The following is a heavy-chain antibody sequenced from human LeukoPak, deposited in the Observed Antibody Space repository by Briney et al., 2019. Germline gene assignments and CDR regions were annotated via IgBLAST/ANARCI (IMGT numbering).Heavy chain of an antibody. J-gene: IGHJ3*02. V-gene: IGHV1-24*01. Sequence: ASVKVSCKVSGYTLTELSMHWGRQAPGKGLEWMGGVDPDDGETINAQKFQGRVTMTEDTSTDTAYMELSSLRSEDTAVYYCATEGTRRSGYAFDIWGQGTMVTVSS. CDR3: ATEGTRRSGYAFDI. CDR2: VDPDDGET. CDR1: GYTLTELS. D-gene: IGHD3-10*01.